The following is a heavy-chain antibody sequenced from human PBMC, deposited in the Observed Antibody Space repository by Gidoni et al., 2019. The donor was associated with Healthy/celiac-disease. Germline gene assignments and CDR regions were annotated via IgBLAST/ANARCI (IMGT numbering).Heavy chain of an antibody. J-gene: IGHJ4*02. V-gene: IGHV3-9*01. Sequence: EVQLVESGGGLVQPGRSLRLSCAASGFTFDYYAMHWGRQAPGKGLEWVSGISWNSGSIGYADSVKGRFTISRDNAKNSLYLQMNSLRAEDTALYYCAKGHCSSTSCQLFDYWGQGTLVTVSS. CDR1: GFTFDYYA. CDR3: AKGHCSSTSCQLFDY. D-gene: IGHD2-2*01. CDR2: ISWNSGSI.